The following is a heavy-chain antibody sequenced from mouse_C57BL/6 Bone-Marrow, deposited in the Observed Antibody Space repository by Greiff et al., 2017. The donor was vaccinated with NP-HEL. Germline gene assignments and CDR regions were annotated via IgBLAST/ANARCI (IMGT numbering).Heavy chain of an antibody. CDR1: GYTFTSYW. J-gene: IGHJ2*01. V-gene: IGHV1-72*01. Sequence: QVHVKQPGAELVKPGASVKLSCKASGYTFTSYWMHWVKQRPGRGLEWIGRIDPNSGGTKYNEKFKSKATLTVDKPSSTAYMQLSSLTSEDSAVYYCARGITTVVAHDYWGQGTTLTVSS. D-gene: IGHD1-1*01. CDR3: ARGITTVVAHDY. CDR2: IDPNSGGT.